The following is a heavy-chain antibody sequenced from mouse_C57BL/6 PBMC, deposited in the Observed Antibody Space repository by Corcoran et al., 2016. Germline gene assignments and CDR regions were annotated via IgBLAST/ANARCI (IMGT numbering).Heavy chain of an antibody. CDR1: GYTFTDYY. J-gene: IGHJ3*01. CDR3: STDSSGYGGLAY. Sequence: EVQLQQSGPELVKPGASVKISCKASGYTFTDYYMNWVKQSHGKSLEWIGYINPNKGGTSYNQNFKGKATLTVDKSSSTAYMEPRSLTSEDSAVDDWSTDSSGYGGLAYWGQGTLVTVSA. V-gene: IGHV1-26*01. CDR2: INPNKGGT. D-gene: IGHD3-2*02.